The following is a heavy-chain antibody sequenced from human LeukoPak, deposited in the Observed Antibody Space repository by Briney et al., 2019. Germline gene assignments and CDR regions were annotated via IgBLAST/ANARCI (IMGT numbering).Heavy chain of an antibody. D-gene: IGHD4-17*01. CDR1: GFTFSSYA. V-gene: IGHV3-23*01. CDR2: ISGIGTTT. Sequence: GGSLRLSCTASGFTFSSYAMTWVRQAPGKGLECVSVISGIGTTTYYADSVKGRFTISRDNSKNTLSLQMNSLRGEDTATYYCTKKRTTSVTDWFDPWGQGTLVTVSS. CDR3: TKKRTTSVTDWFDP. J-gene: IGHJ5*02.